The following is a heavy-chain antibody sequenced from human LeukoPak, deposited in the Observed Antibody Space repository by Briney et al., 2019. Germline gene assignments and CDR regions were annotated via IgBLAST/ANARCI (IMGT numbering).Heavy chain of an antibody. CDR1: GGSISSYD. CDR2: IYYSGST. Sequence: SETLSLTCTVSGGSISSYDWSWIRQPPGKGLEWSGYIYYSGSTNYNPSLKRRVTISVDTSKNQFSLKLSSVTAADTAVYYCARVGCSGGSCYSDAFDIWGQGTMVTVSS. CDR3: ARVGCSGGSCYSDAFDI. J-gene: IGHJ3*02. D-gene: IGHD2-15*01. V-gene: IGHV4-59*01.